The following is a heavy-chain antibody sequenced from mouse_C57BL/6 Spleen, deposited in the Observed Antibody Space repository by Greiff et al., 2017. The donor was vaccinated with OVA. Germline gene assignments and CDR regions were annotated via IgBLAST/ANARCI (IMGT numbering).Heavy chain of an antibody. D-gene: IGHD2-4*01. V-gene: IGHV5-4*01. J-gene: IGHJ2*01. Sequence: DVKVEESGGGLVKPGGSLKLSCAASGFTFSSYAMSWVRQTPEKRLEWVATISDGGSYTYYPDNVKGRFTISRDNAKNNLYLQMSHLKSEDTAMYYCARDYDYDYWGQGTTLTVSS. CDR1: GFTFSSYA. CDR3: ARDYDYDY. CDR2: ISDGGSYT.